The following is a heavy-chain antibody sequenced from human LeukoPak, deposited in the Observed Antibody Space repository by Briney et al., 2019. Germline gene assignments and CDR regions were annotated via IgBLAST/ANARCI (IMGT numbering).Heavy chain of an antibody. Sequence: GGSLRLSCAASGFTFGDYGMSWVRQAPGKGLEWVSGINWNGGSTGYAHSVKGRFTISRDNAKNSLYLQMNSLRAEDTALYYCARESGGNLGPSFDYWGQGTLVTVSS. CDR3: ARESGGNLGPSFDY. CDR2: INWNGGST. J-gene: IGHJ4*02. V-gene: IGHV3-20*04. D-gene: IGHD4-23*01. CDR1: GFTFGDYG.